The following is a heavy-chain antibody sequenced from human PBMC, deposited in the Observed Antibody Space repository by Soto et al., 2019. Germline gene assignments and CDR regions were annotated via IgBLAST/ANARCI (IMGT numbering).Heavy chain of an antibody. Sequence: QVQLVQSGAEVKKPGASVKVSCKASGYTFTGYYMHWVRQAPGQGLEWMGWINPNSGGTNYAQKFKGWVTMTRDTSISTAYMELSRLRSDDTAVYYCARQPTYCSSTSCYGRSYNWFDPWGQGTLVTVSS. CDR1: GYTFTGYY. CDR2: INPNSGGT. V-gene: IGHV1-2*04. CDR3: ARQPTYCSSTSCYGRSYNWFDP. J-gene: IGHJ5*02. D-gene: IGHD2-2*01.